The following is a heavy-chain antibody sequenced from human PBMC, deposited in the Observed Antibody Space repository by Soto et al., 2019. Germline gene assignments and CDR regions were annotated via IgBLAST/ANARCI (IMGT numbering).Heavy chain of an antibody. CDR1: GFTFGSYS. D-gene: IGHD2-15*01. J-gene: IGHJ3*02. V-gene: IGHV3-48*01. CDR3: ARDASRYCSYTDCVAFDI. CDR2: INTRSTTM. Sequence: GGSLRLSCAASGFTFGSYSMNWVRQAPGKGLEWVSYINTRSTTMYYADSVKGRFTISRDNAKDSLYLQMNSLRAEDTAVYYCARDASRYCSYTDCVAFDIWGQGKMVTVSS.